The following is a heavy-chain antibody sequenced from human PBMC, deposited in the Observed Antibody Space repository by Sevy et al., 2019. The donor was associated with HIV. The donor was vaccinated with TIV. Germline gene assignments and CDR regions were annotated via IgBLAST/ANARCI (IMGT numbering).Heavy chain of an antibody. Sequence: LGGSLRLSCAASGFTFSDYYMSWIRQAPGKGLQWISYIDGNGDTIYYADSLKGRFTISRDNDKNSLYLQMNSLRAEDTAVYYCARDHVKDGDLGDYYYFAMDVWGQGTTVTVSS. V-gene: IGHV3-11*01. CDR3: ARDHVKDGDLGDYYYFAMDV. CDR1: GFTFSDYY. J-gene: IGHJ6*02. D-gene: IGHD4-17*01. CDR2: IDGNGDTI.